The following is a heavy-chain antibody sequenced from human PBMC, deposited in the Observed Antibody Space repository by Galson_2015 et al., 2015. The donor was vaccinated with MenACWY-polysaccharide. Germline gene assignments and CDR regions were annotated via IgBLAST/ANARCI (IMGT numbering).Heavy chain of an antibody. J-gene: IGHJ4*02. Sequence: SLRLSCAASGFTFSTYWMHWVRHAPGKGLVWVSRIKRDGSSTNYADSVKGRFAISRDNAKNTLNLQMNSQRAEDTALYYCARGYSADDWGQGTLFTVSA. V-gene: IGHV3-74*01. CDR1: GFTFSTYW. CDR2: IKRDGSST. D-gene: IGHD5-12*01. CDR3: ARGYSADD.